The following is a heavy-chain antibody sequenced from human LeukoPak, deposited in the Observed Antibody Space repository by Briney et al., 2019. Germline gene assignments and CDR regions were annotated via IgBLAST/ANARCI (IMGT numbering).Heavy chain of an antibody. J-gene: IGHJ6*02. D-gene: IGHD2-2*01. CDR2: IIPIFGTA. V-gene: IGHV1-69*13. CDR3: ARDGVVVPAAMEGLVGYYGMDV. Sequence: ASVKVSCKASGGTFSSYAISWVRQAPGQGLEWMGGIIPIFGTANYAQKFQGRVTITADESTSTAYMELSSLRSEDTAVYYCARDGVVVPAAMEGLVGYYGMDVWGQGTTVTVSS. CDR1: GGTFSSYA.